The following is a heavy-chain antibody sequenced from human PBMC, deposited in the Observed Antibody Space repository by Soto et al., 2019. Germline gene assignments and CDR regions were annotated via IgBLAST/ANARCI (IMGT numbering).Heavy chain of an antibody. J-gene: IGHJ4*02. Sequence: EVHLLQSGGGLVQPGGSLRLSCAASGFSFSSFALSWVRQSPGKGLEWVAAVSGRGGDTYYANSVKGRFTISRDNSQNALFLHMNRLRADDSAIYYCAKAPNYDFWSGFSAVYFDSWGQGTLVTVSS. CDR3: AKAPNYDFWSGFSAVYFDS. CDR1: GFSFSSFA. V-gene: IGHV3-23*01. D-gene: IGHD3-3*01. CDR2: VSGRGGDT.